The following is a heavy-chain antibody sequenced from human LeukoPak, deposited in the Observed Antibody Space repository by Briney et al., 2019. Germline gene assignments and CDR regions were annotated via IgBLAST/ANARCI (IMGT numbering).Heavy chain of an antibody. Sequence: PGGSLRLSCAASGFTFSSYSTNWVRQAPGKGLEWVSSISSSSSYIYYADSVKGRFTISRDNAKNSLYLQMNSLRAEDTAVYYCARDLNDFWSGLIDYWGQGTLVTVSS. J-gene: IGHJ4*02. CDR3: ARDLNDFWSGLIDY. CDR2: ISSSSSYI. D-gene: IGHD3-3*01. CDR1: GFTFSSYS. V-gene: IGHV3-21*01.